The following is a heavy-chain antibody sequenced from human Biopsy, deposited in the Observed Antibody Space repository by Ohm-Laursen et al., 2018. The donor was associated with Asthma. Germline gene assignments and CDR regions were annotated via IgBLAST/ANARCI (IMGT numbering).Heavy chain of an antibody. V-gene: IGHV3-7*01. J-gene: IGHJ1*01. CDR1: GFIFHNYG. CDR3: TRTFHFWSPYHAEHYQL. CDR2: IKHDGTEK. Sequence: GSLRLSCAASGFIFHNYGMNWVRRAPGKGMEWVANIKHDGTEKHHVNSLKGRFTISRDNAKNSLYLQMNSLRAEDTAVYYCTRTFHFWSPYHAEHYQLWGQGTLVTVPS. D-gene: IGHD3-3*02.